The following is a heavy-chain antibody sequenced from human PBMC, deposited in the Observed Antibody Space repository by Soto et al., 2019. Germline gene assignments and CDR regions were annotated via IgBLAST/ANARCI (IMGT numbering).Heavy chain of an antibody. CDR1: GFSFSSYA. D-gene: IGHD3-10*01. Sequence: GGSLRLSCVASGFSFSSYAMNWVRQAPGKGLEWVSTISGSFGSTYYADSVQGRFTVSRDNSKNTLYLQMNSLRAEDTAVYYCASSAGHPGDFFYYNGMDVWGQGTTVTVSS. J-gene: IGHJ6*02. V-gene: IGHV3-23*01. CDR2: ISGSFGST. CDR3: ASSAGHPGDFFYYNGMDV.